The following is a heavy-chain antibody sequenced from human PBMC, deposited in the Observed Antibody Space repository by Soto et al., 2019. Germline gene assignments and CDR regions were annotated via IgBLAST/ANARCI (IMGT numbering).Heavy chain of an antibody. J-gene: IGHJ4*02. D-gene: IGHD2-15*01. CDR2: INAGNGNT. V-gene: IGHV1-3*01. CDR3: VRGPGGPDGPGDY. CDR1: GYTFTSYA. Sequence: QVQLVQSGAEVKKPGASVKVSCKASGYTFTSYAMHWVRQAPGQRLEWMGWINAGNGNTKYSQKFQRRVTITRDTSASTAYMELSSLRSEDTAVYYCVRGPGGPDGPGDYWGQGTLVTVSS.